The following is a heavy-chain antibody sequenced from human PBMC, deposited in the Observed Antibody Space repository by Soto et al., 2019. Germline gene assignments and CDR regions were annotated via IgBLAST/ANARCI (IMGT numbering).Heavy chain of an antibody. CDR2: IHYSGTT. CDR3: ARHGEYSRDYYGSDFDY. CDR1: GGSISIRNYY. V-gene: IGHV4-39*01. D-gene: IGHD6-6*01. J-gene: IGHJ4*02. Sequence: QLQLQESGPGLVKPSETLSLTCIVSGGSISIRNYYWGWLRRPPGKGLGWIGSIHYSGTTYHNPSLKSRVTISVDTSKNQFSLRLSSVTAADTAVYYCARHGEYSRDYYGSDFDYWGQGTLVTVSS.